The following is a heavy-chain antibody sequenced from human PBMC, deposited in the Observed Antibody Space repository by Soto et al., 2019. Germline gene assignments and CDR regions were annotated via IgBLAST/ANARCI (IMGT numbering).Heavy chain of an antibody. CDR2: IYYIGST. Sequence: SATLSLTCTVSGGAIISGDYYWSWIRQPPGKGLEWIGYIYYIGSTYYSPSLKSRVTISVDTSKNQFSLKLSSVTAADTAMYYCAREYVSGYYYGSFEAFDIWGQGTMVTVSS. J-gene: IGHJ3*02. CDR3: AREYVSGYYYGSFEAFDI. D-gene: IGHD3-22*01. V-gene: IGHV4-30-4*01. CDR1: GGAIISGDYY.